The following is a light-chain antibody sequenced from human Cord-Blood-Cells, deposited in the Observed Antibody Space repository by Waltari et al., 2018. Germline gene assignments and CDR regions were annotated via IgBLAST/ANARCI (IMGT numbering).Light chain of an antibody. V-gene: IGKV3-11*01. CDR2: DVS. Sequence: EIVLTQSPATLSLSPGERATLSCRASQSVSSYLAWYQQKPGQAPRLLIYDVSNRATGIPARCSGGGSGTDFTLTISSLEPEDFAVYYCQQRSNWPPITFGQGTRLEIK. J-gene: IGKJ5*01. CDR1: QSVSSY. CDR3: QQRSNWPPIT.